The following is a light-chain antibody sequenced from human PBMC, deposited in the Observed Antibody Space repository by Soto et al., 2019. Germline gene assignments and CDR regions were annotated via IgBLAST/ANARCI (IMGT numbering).Light chain of an antibody. CDR2: DVS. V-gene: IGLV2-14*01. CDR3: TSYTGSSTSYV. Sequence: QSVLTQPASVSGSPGQSIAISCTGSSSDVGGYNYVSWYQQHPGKAPKFIIYDVSNRPSGVSDRFSGSKSGNTASLTISGLQAEDEADYYCTSYTGSSTSYVFGTGTKVTVL. CDR1: SSDVGGYNY. J-gene: IGLJ1*01.